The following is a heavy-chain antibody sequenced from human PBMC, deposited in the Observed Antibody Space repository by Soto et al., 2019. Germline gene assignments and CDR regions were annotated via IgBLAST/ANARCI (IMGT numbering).Heavy chain of an antibody. V-gene: IGHV1-18*01. CDR2: ISAYNGNT. J-gene: IGHJ5*02. D-gene: IGHD3-16*01. CDR3: ARSYVWGSATTLNWFDP. Sequence: QVQLVQSGAEVKKPGASVKVSCKASGYTFTSYGISWVRQAPGQGLEWMGWISAYNGNTNYAQKLQGRVTMTTDTSTSTAYMELRSLRSDDTAVYFCARSYVWGSATTLNWFDPWGQGTLVTVSS. CDR1: GYTFTSYG.